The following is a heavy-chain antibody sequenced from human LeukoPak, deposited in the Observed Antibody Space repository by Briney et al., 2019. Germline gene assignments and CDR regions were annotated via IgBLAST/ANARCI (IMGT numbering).Heavy chain of an antibody. J-gene: IGHJ4*02. D-gene: IGHD3-3*01. Sequence: PGGSLRLTCAASGFIFSNYDMSWVRQAPGKGLEWVSAISGSGGSTYYADSVKGRFTISRDNSKNTLYLQMNSLRAEDTAVYYCAKARLFGISISSNWGQGTLVTVSS. CDR3: AKARLFGISISSN. CDR1: GFIFSNYD. CDR2: ISGSGGST. V-gene: IGHV3-23*01.